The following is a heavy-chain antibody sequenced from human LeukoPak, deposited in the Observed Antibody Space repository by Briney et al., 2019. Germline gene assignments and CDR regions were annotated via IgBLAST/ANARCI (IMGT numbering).Heavy chain of an antibody. CDR1: GITFSYFG. CDR2: ISYDGSNK. Sequence: GGSLRLSCAASGITFSYFGMHWVRQAPGKGLEWVAVISYDGSNKYYADSVKGRFTISRDNSKNTLYLQMNSLRAEDTAVYYCAKGGHYYDSSGYYFDYWGQGTLVTVSS. CDR3: AKGGHYYDSSGYYFDY. V-gene: IGHV3-30*18. J-gene: IGHJ4*02. D-gene: IGHD3-22*01.